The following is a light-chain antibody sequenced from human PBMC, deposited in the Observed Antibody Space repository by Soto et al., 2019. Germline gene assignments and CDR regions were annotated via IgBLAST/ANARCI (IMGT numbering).Light chain of an antibody. CDR3: HSYVRTTLV. J-gene: IGLJ7*01. V-gene: IGLV2-23*01. CDR1: SSDFGSYNV. CDR2: EGT. Sequence: QSALTQPASVSGSPGQSITISCTGTSSDFGSYNVVSWYQQHPGKAPKLLIYEGTKRPSWVSNRFSGSTSGNTASLTISGLQAEDEADYYCHSYVRTTLVFGGGTQLTVL.